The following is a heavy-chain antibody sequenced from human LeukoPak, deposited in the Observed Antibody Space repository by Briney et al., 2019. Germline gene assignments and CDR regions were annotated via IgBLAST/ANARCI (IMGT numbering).Heavy chain of an antibody. J-gene: IGHJ6*02. V-gene: IGHV1-2*04. CDR2: INPNSGGT. Sequence: ASVKVSCKASGYTFTGYYMHWVRQAPGQGLEWMGWINPNSGGTNYAQKFQGWVTMTRDTSISTAYMELSRLRSDDTAVYYCARDMAVLLWFGRKYYYGMDVWGQGTTVTVSS. D-gene: IGHD3-10*01. CDR1: GYTFTGYY. CDR3: ARDMAVLLWFGRKYYYGMDV.